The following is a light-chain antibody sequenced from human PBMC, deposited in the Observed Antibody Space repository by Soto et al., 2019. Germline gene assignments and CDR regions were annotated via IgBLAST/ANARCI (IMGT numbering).Light chain of an antibody. CDR2: SNN. Sequence: QLVLTQPPSASGTPGQRVTISCSGSSSNIGSNTVNWYQQLPGTAPKLLIYSNNQRPSGVPDRFSGSKAGSSASLAISGLQSEDEADYYCAAWDDSRNGVVFGGGTKLTVL. CDR3: AAWDDSRNGVV. J-gene: IGLJ2*01. V-gene: IGLV1-44*01. CDR1: SSNIGSNT.